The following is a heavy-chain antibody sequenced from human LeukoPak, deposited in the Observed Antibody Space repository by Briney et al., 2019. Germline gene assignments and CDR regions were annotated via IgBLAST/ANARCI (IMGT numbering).Heavy chain of an antibody. V-gene: IGHV4-34*01. CDR1: GGSFSGYY. J-gene: IGHJ4*02. Sequence: PSETLSLTCAVYGGSFSGYYWSRIRQPPGKGLEWIGEINHSGSTNYNPSLKSRVTISVDTSKNQFSLKLSSVTAADTAVYYCARVAKDIVVVPAVTAHFDYWGQGTLVTVSS. CDR2: INHSGST. D-gene: IGHD2-2*01. CDR3: ARVAKDIVVVPAVTAHFDY.